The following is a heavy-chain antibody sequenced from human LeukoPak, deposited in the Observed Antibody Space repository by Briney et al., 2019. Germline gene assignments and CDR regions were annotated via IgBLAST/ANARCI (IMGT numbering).Heavy chain of an antibody. V-gene: IGHV1-69*13. Sequence: GASVKVSCKASGGTFSSYAISWVRQAPGQGLEWMGGIIPIFGTANYAQKFQGRVTITADESTSTAYMELSSLRSEDTAVYYCARVPSRGDDWYFDLWGRGTLVTVSS. J-gene: IGHJ2*01. CDR1: GGTFSSYA. CDR2: IIPIFGTA. CDR3: ARVPSRGDDWYFDL. D-gene: IGHD2-21*01.